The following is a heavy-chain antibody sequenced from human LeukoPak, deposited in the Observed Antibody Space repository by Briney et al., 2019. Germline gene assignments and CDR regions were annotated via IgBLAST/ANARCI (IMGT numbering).Heavy chain of an antibody. CDR2: INPSGGST. J-gene: IGHJ4*02. V-gene: IGHV1-46*01. CDR1: GYTFTSYY. D-gene: IGHD6-19*01. CDR3: ARASGWSPSGND. Sequence: GASVKVSCKASGYTFTSYYMHWVRQAPGQGLEWMGIINPSGGSTSYAQKFQGRVTMTRDTSTSTVYMELRSLRSEDTAVYYCARASGWSPSGNDWGQGTLVTGAS.